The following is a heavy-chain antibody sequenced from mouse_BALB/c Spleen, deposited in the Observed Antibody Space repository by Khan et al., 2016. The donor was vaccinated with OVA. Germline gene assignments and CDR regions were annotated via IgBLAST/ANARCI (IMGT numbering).Heavy chain of an antibody. CDR3: ATSDFYGYYFDY. J-gene: IGHJ2*01. CDR1: GFTFSSYG. Sequence: EVKLMESGGGLVQPGGPRKLSCAASGFTFSSYGMHWVRQAPEKGLEWVAYISGDSNTIYYADTVKGRFTIYRDNPKNTLFLQMTSLMSEDTARYYCATSDFYGYYFDYWGPGTTLTVSS. CDR2: ISGDSNTI. D-gene: IGHD1-1*01. V-gene: IGHV5-17*02.